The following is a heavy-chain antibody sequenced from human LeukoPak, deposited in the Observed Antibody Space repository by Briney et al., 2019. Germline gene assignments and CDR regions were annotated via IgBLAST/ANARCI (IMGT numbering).Heavy chain of an antibody. D-gene: IGHD1-1*01. Sequence: ASVKVSCKGSGYTLTGYYIHWVRQAPGQGLEWMGGINPNSGGTSYAQKFQGRVTMTRDTSISTAYMGLSRLTSDDTAVYYCAREEGNDFAYWGQGNMVTVSS. CDR1: GYTLTGYY. J-gene: IGHJ4*02. CDR2: INPNSGGT. V-gene: IGHV1-2*02. CDR3: AREEGNDFAY.